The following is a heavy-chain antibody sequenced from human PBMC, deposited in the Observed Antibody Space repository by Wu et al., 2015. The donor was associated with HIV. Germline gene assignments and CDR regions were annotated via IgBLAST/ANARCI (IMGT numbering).Heavy chain of an antibody. J-gene: IGHJ4*02. CDR3: ARQRAYTSGWYILDS. V-gene: IGHV1-8*01. CDR1: GYTFSSYD. Sequence: QVQLVQSGAEVKKPGASVKVSCKASGYTFSSYDINWVRQATGQGLEWMGWMNPRSGNTGYAQKFQGRVTMTRDTSISTANMELSSLRSEDTAVYYCARQRAYTSGWYILDSWGQGTLVTVSS. CDR2: MNPRSGNT. D-gene: IGHD6-19*01.